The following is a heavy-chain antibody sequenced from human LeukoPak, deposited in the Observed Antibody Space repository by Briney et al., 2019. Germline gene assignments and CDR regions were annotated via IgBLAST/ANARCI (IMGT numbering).Heavy chain of an antibody. Sequence: PSETLSLTCAVYGGSFSGYYWSWIRQPPGKGLEWIGYIYYSGSTNYNPSLKSRVTISVDTSKNQFSLKLSSVTAADTAVYYCARGPYYYDSSGYYYYFDYWGQGTLVTVSS. J-gene: IGHJ4*02. D-gene: IGHD3-22*01. CDR1: GGSFSGYY. CDR2: IYYSGST. V-gene: IGHV4-59*08. CDR3: ARGPYYYDSSGYYYYFDY.